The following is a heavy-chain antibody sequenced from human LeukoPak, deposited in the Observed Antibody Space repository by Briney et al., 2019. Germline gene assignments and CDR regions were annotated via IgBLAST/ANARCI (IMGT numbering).Heavy chain of an antibody. V-gene: IGHV3-21*01. CDR3: AGGGRDGYNIGY. D-gene: IGHD5-24*01. J-gene: IGHJ4*02. Sequence: GGSLGLSCAASGFTFSSYSMNWVRQAPGKGLEWVSSISSSSSYIYYADSVKGRFTISRDNAKNSLYLQMNSLRAEDTAVYYCAGGGRDGYNIGYWGQGTLVTVSS. CDR2: ISSSSSYI. CDR1: GFTFSSYS.